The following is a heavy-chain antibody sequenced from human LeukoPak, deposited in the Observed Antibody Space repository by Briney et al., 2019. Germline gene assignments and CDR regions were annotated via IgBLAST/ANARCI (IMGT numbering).Heavy chain of an antibody. CDR1: GFTFTDSA. V-gene: IGHV3-23*01. CDR3: AKHLGATPSYSFDY. Sequence: GGSLRLSCAASGFTFTDSAMSWVRQAPGKGLEWVSLITASGGNTFYADSVKGRFTISRDNSKNTLYLQMNSLTAEDTAVYYCAKHLGATPSYSFDYWGQGTLVTVSS. CDR2: ITASGGNT. D-gene: IGHD1-26*01. J-gene: IGHJ4*02.